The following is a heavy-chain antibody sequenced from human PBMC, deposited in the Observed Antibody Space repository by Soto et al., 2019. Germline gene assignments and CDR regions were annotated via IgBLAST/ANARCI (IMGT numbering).Heavy chain of an antibody. CDR2: INHSGST. Sequence: QVQLQQWGAGLLKPSETLSLTCAVYGGSFSGYYWSWIRQPPGKGLEWIGEINHSGSTNYNPSLKIRVTISVDTSKNQFSLKLSSVTAADTAVYYCARGGRYYGSGSYFRGYYYYYMDVWGKGTTVTVSS. D-gene: IGHD3-10*01. V-gene: IGHV4-34*01. CDR3: ARGGRYYGSGSYFRGYYYYYMDV. J-gene: IGHJ6*03. CDR1: GGSFSGYY.